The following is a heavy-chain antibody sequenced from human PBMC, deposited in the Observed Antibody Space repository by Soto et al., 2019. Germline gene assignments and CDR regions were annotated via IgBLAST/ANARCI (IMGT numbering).Heavy chain of an antibody. D-gene: IGHD1-7*01. J-gene: IGHJ6*02. CDR1: GYTFTSYG. CDR2: ISAYNGNT. Sequence: GASVKVSCKASGYTFTSYGISWVRQAPGQGLEWMGWISAYNGNTNYAQKLQGRVTMTTDTSTSTAYMELRSLRSDDTAVYYCARGKELYYYYYYDMDVWGQGTTVTVSS. CDR3: ARGKELYYYYYYDMDV. V-gene: IGHV1-18*01.